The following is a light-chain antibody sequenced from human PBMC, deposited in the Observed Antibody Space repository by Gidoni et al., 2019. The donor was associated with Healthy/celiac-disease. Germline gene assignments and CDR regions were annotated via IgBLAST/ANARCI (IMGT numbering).Light chain of an antibody. CDR2: GTS. CDR1: SSNNGAGYD. V-gene: IGLV1-40*01. CDR3: QSYDSSLSGSRV. Sequence: QSVLTQPPSVSRAPGQRVTISCTWSSSNNGAGYDVHWYQQLPGTAPKLLIYGTSNRPSGVPDRFSGSNSGTSASLAITGLQAEDEADYYCQSYDSSLSGSRVFGGGTKLTVL. J-gene: IGLJ2*01.